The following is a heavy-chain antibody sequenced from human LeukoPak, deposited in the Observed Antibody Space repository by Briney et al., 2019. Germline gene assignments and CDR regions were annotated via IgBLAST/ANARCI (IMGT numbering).Heavy chain of an antibody. CDR2: ISYDGSNK. J-gene: IGHJ4*02. Sequence: GRSLRLYCAASGFTFSSYGMHWVRQAPGKGLEWVAVISYDGSNKYYADSVKGRFTMSGDNSKNTLYLQMNSLRAEDTAVYYCAKATYYYGSGSYYTLDYCGQGTLVTVSS. D-gene: IGHD3-10*01. CDR1: GFTFSSYG. V-gene: IGHV3-30*18. CDR3: AKATYYYGSGSYYTLDY.